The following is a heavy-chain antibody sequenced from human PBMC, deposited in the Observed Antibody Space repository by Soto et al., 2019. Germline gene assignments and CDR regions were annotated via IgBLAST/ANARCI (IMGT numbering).Heavy chain of an antibody. V-gene: IGHV1-69*12. Sequence: QVQLVQSGAEVKKPGSSVKVSCKTSGGTFSSYAISWVRQAPGQGLEWMGGIIPMFGTANYAQKFQGRVTITAAESTSTAYMGLSSLRSEDTAVYYCARSRANYYDSRGYYYSTFDYWGQGTLVTVSS. CDR1: GGTFSSYA. D-gene: IGHD3-22*01. J-gene: IGHJ4*02. CDR2: IIPMFGTA. CDR3: ARSRANYYDSRGYYYSTFDY.